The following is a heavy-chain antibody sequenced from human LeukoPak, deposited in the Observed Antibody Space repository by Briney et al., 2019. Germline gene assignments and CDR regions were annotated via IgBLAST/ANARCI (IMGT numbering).Heavy chain of an antibody. CDR3: ARGEYSSGWYLS. V-gene: IGHV4-34*01. CDR1: GGSFSGYY. D-gene: IGHD6-19*01. CDR2: INHSGST. Sequence: PSETLSLTCAVYGGSFSGYYWSWIRQPPGKGLEWIGEINHSGSTNYNPSLKSRVTISVDTSKNQFSLKLSSVTAADTAVYYCARGEYSSGWYLSWGQGTLVTVSS. J-gene: IGHJ4*02.